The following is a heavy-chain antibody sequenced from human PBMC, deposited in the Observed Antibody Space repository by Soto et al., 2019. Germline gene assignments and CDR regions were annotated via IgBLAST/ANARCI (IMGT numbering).Heavy chain of an antibody. J-gene: IGHJ3*02. CDR2: ISGSGGST. D-gene: IGHD6-19*01. CDR3: AKVYGGPAVAGYDAFDI. V-gene: IGHV3-23*01. CDR1: GFTFSSYA. Sequence: GGSLRLSCAASGFTFSSYAMSWVRQAPGKGLEWVSAISGSGGSTYYADSVKGRFTISRDNSKNTLYLQMNSLRAEDTAVYYCAKVYGGPAVAGYDAFDIWGQGTMVTVSS.